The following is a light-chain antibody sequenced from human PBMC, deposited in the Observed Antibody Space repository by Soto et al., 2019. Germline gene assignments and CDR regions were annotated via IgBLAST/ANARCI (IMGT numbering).Light chain of an antibody. CDR2: EVS. V-gene: IGLV2-14*01. CDR3: SSHTSSITVV. J-gene: IGLJ2*01. CDR1: SNDVGGYDY. Sequence: QSALTQPASVSGSPGQSISISCTGTSNDVGGYDYVSWYQHHPGKAPKLMIYEVSNRPSGVSNRFSGSKSGNTASLTISGLQAEDEADYYCSSHTSSITVVFGGGTQLT.